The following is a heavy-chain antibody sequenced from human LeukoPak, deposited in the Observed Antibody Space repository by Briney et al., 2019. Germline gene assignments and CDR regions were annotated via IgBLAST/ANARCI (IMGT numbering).Heavy chain of an antibody. D-gene: IGHD3-10*01. Sequence: GGSLRLSCAASGFTFDDYGMSWVRQAPGKGLEWVANIKKDGSEKYYVDSVKGRFTISRDNAKNSLFLQMNSLRVEDTAVYYCAKVAKYYYGSETYYFFEHWGQGTPVTASS. V-gene: IGHV3-7*01. CDR2: IKKDGSEK. CDR3: AKVAKYYYGSETYYFFEH. CDR1: GFTFDDYG. J-gene: IGHJ4*02.